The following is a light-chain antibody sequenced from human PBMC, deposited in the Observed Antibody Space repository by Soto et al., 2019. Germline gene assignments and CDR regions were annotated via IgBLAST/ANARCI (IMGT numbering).Light chain of an antibody. CDR3: MQALQTPPT. CDR1: QSLLHINGYNY. J-gene: IGKJ4*01. CDR2: LGS. V-gene: IGKV2-28*01. Sequence: DFVMTQSPLSLPVTPGEPASISCRSSQSLLHINGYNYLDWYLQKPGQSPQLLIYLGSYRASGVPDRFSGSGSGTDFTRKISRVEAEDVGIYYCMQALQTPPTFGGGTKVEIK.